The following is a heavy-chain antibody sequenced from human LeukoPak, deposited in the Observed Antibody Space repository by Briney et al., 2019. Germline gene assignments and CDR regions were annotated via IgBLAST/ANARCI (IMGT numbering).Heavy chain of an antibody. CDR3: VVDTAMGDY. D-gene: IGHD5-18*01. Sequence: PSETLSLTCAVYGGSFSGYCWSWIRQPPGKGLEWIGEINHSGSTNYNPSLKGRVTISVDTSKNQFSLKLSSVTAADTAVYYCVVDTAMGDYWGQGTLVTVSS. J-gene: IGHJ4*02. CDR1: GGSFSGYC. CDR2: INHSGST. V-gene: IGHV4-34*01.